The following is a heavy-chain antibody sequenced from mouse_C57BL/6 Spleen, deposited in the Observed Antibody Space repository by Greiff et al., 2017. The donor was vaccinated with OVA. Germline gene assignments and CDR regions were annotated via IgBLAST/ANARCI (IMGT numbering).Heavy chain of an antibody. CDR3: AGGVTTVVAPDY. Sequence: DVMLVESGGGLVKPGGSLKLSCAASGFTFSDYGMHWVRQAPEKGLEWVAYISSGSSTIYYADTVKGRFTISRDNAKNTLFLQMTSLRSEDTAMYYCAGGVTTVVAPDYWGQGTTLTVSS. CDR1: GFTFSDYG. CDR2: ISSGSSTI. V-gene: IGHV5-17*01. J-gene: IGHJ2*01. D-gene: IGHD1-1*01.